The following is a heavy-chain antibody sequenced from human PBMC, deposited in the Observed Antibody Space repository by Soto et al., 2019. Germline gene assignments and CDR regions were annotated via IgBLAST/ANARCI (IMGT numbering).Heavy chain of an antibody. D-gene: IGHD1-26*01. CDR3: AREAGSCDYFDY. V-gene: IGHV4-31*03. Sequence: VQLQESGPGLVKPSQTLSLTCTVSGGSISSTGYFWTWIRQHPGKGLEWIGYIFYSGSTFHNPSLKSRVTISVDTSKNQFSLELSSVTAADTAVYYCAREAGSCDYFDYWGQGTLVTVSS. CDR2: IFYSGST. CDR1: GGSISSTGYF. J-gene: IGHJ4*02.